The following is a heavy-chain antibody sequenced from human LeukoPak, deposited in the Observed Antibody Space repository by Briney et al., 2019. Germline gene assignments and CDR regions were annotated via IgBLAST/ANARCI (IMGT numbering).Heavy chain of an antibody. D-gene: IGHD2-2*01. Sequence: PGGSLRLSCAASRFTFSTYSMNWVRQAPGKGLEWVSPISSSSSYIYYADSVKGRFTISRDNAKNSLYLQMNSLRAEDTAVYYCARDCSSTSCSPYYYYYYMDVWGKGTTVTVSS. V-gene: IGHV3-21*01. CDR1: RFTFSTYS. J-gene: IGHJ6*03. CDR2: ISSSSSYI. CDR3: ARDCSSTSCSPYYYYYYMDV.